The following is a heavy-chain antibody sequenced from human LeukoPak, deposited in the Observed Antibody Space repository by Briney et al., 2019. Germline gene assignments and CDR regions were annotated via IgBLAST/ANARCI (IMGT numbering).Heavy chain of an antibody. V-gene: IGHV3-74*01. CDR1: GFTFSYYW. J-gene: IGHJ4*02. Sequence: GGSLRLSCAASGFTFSYYWMQWVRQAPGKGLVWVSRISDDGSRTTYADSVKGRFSISRDNAKNTLYLQMNSLRAEDTAVYYCARDDGFYSESSFQDYWGQGTLVTVSS. CDR3: ARDDGFYSESSFQDY. D-gene: IGHD2/OR15-2a*01. CDR2: ISDDGSRT.